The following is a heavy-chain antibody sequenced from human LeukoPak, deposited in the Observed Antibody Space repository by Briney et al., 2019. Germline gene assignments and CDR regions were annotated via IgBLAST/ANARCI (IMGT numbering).Heavy chain of an antibody. CDR2: IYYSGST. V-gene: IGHV4-59*12. J-gene: IGHJ4*02. Sequence: KTSETLSLTCTVSGGSISSYYWSWIRQPPGKGLEWIGFIYYSGSTNYSPSLKSRVTISVDTSKNQFSLQLTSVTAADTAVYFCASAVSTWEQFDYWGQGTLVTVSS. CDR1: GGSISSYY. D-gene: IGHD1-26*01. CDR3: ASAVSTWEQFDY.